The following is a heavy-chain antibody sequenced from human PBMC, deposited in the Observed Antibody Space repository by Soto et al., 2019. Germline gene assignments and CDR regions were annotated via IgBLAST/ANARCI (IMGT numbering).Heavy chain of an antibody. J-gene: IGHJ4*02. Sequence: QVQLVESGGGVVQPGRSLRLSCAASGFSFITYGMNWVRQAPGKGLEWVAFISYDGRNEYYADSVKGRFTISRDNSKNTLYWQMDSLRPEDTAVYFCAKEMGHGYDSTFHGFDFWGQGTLVTVSS. CDR3: AKEMGHGYDSTFHGFDF. CDR2: ISYDGRNE. CDR1: GFSFITYG. V-gene: IGHV3-30*18. D-gene: IGHD3-22*01.